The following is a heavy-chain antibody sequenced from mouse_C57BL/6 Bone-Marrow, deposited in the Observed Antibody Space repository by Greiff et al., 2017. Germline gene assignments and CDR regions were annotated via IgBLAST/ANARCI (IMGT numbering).Heavy chain of an antibody. CDR3: ARLITTVEDY. D-gene: IGHD1-1*01. V-gene: IGHV5-17*01. J-gene: IGHJ2*01. CDR1: GFTFSDYG. CDR2: ISSGSSTI. Sequence: DVHLVESGGGLVKPGGSLKLSCAASGFTFSDYGMHWVRQAPEKGLEWVAYISSGSSTIYYADTVKGRFTISRDNAKNTLFLQMTSLRSEDTAMYYCARLITTVEDYWGQGTTLTVSS.